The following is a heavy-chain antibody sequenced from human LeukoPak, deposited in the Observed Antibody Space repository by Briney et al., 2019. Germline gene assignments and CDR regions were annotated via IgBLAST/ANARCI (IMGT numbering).Heavy chain of an antibody. V-gene: IGHV3-23*01. CDR3: ARGSWNYYFDY. D-gene: IGHD1-7*01. Sequence: PGGSLRLSCAASGFTFSSYAMSWVRQAPGKGLDWVSAISASGGSTSYADSVKGRFTISRGNSKNTLYLQMGSLRAEDMAVYYCARGSWNYYFDYWGQGTLVTVSS. J-gene: IGHJ4*02. CDR1: GFTFSSYA. CDR2: ISASGGST.